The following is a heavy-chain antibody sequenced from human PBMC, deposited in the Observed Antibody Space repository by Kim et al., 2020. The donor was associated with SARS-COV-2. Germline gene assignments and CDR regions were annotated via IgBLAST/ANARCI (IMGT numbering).Heavy chain of an antibody. CDR3: ARGPPYCSGGSCYVAETDY. V-gene: IGHV1-69*13. J-gene: IGHJ4*02. Sequence: SVKVSCKASGGTFSSYAISWVRQAPGQGLEWMGGIIPIFGTANYAQKFQGRVTITVDESTSTAYMELSSLRSEDTAVYYCARGPPYCSGGSCYVAETDYWGQGTLVTVSS. D-gene: IGHD2-15*01. CDR2: IIPIFGTA. CDR1: GGTFSSYA.